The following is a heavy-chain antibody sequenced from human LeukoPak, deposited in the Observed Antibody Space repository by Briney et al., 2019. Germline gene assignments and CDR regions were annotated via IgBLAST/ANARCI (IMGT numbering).Heavy chain of an antibody. CDR3: AREVSGYSSGWMIGAFDI. D-gene: IGHD6-19*01. V-gene: IGHV4-61*02. CDR1: GYSISNDYY. J-gene: IGHJ3*02. CDR2: IYTSGST. Sequence: SETLSLTCAVSGYSISNDYYWGWIRQPAGKGLEWIGRIYTSGSTNYNPSLKSRVTISVDTSKNQFSLKLSSVTAADTAVYYCAREVSGYSSGWMIGAFDIWGQGTMVTVSS.